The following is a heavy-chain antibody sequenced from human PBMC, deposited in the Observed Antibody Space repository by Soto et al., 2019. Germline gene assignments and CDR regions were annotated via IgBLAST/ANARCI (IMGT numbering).Heavy chain of an antibody. CDR2: IKYSGPT. Sequence: SETLSLTCTVSGGSIISSRCHWVLIRQPPGTGLKWIASIKYSGPTFYTPHPKSRVTLSVDTSKNQFALKLSSVTAAETAVYYCARHGITGSYYDAFDIWGQGTMVT. V-gene: IGHV4-39*01. CDR1: GGSIISSRCH. CDR3: ARHGITGSYYDAFDI. D-gene: IGHD1-26*01. J-gene: IGHJ3*02.